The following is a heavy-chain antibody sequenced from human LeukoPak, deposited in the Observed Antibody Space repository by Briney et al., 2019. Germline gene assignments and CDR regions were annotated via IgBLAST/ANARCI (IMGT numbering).Heavy chain of an antibody. CDR1: GGSFSGYY. CDR3: ARRRGYSSGYRFDY. J-gene: IGHJ4*02. CDR2: INHSGST. D-gene: IGHD5-18*01. V-gene: IGHV4-34*01. Sequence: SETLSLTCAVYGGSFSGYYWSWIRQPPGKGLEWIGEINHSGSTNYNPSLKSRVTISVDTSKNQFSLKLSSVTAADTAVYYCARRRGYSSGYRFDYWGQGTLVTVSS.